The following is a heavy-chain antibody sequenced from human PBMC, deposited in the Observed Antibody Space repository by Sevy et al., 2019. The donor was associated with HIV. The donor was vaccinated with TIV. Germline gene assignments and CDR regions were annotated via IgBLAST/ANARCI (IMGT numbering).Heavy chain of an antibody. J-gene: IGHJ3*02. CDR3: ARDSPYYYGSGSYRPI. Sequence: GGSLRLSCVASGFTFSSYWMSWVRQAPGKGLEWVANIKQDGSEKYYVDSVKGRFTISRDNAKNSLYLQMNSLRAEDTAWYYCARDSPYYYGSGSYRPIWGQGTMVTVSS. CDR1: GFTFSSYW. V-gene: IGHV3-7*01. D-gene: IGHD3-10*01. CDR2: IKQDGSEK.